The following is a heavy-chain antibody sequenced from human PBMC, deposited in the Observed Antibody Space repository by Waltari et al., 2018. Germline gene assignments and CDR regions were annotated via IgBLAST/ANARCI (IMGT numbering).Heavy chain of an antibody. V-gene: IGHV3-21*02. Sequence: EVQLVESGGGLVKPGGSLRLSCAASGFSFSIYPMSWVRQAPGKGLEWVACISVNSEYIFYADAVRGRFTISRDNAKNSLYLQMNRLTAEDTAVYYCASLASIWGQGTLVTVSS. D-gene: IGHD3-3*02. CDR1: GFSFSIYP. CDR3: ASLASI. CDR2: ISVNSEYI. J-gene: IGHJ4*02.